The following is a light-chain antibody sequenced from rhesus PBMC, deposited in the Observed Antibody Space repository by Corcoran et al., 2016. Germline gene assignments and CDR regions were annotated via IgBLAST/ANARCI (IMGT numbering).Light chain of an antibody. CDR1: QGISNH. Sequence: DIQMTQSPSSLSASVGDRVTITCRASQGISNHLSWDQQKPGKAPKLLIYDASTLQSGVPSRFSGSGYGTDFTLTISGLQPEGFATYYCLQYNSDPLTFGGGTKVEIK. J-gene: IGKJ4*01. CDR3: LQYNSDPLT. V-gene: IGKV1-43*02. CDR2: DAS.